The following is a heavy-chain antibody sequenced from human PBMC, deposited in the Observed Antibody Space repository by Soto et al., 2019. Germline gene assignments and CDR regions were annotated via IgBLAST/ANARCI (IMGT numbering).Heavy chain of an antibody. CDR1: GFRYRDHW. Sequence: EVQVVESGGGLVQPGESLRLSCAASGFRYRDHWMSWVRQAPGKGPEWVANIHPDLSDISYVDSVKGRFTISRDNAKNSVYLQMNSLRVEDTAIYYCVRGHGWFDPWGQGARVTVSS. CDR3: VRGHGWFDP. V-gene: IGHV3-7*01. J-gene: IGHJ5*02. CDR2: IHPDLSDI.